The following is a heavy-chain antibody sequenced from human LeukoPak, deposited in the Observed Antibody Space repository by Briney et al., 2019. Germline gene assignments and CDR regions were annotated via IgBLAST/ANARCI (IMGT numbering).Heavy chain of an antibody. CDR1: GGSISSYY. Sequence: PSETLSLTCTVSGGSISSYYWSWIRQPPGMGLEWIGYIYYSGSTNYNPSLKSRVTISVDTSKNQFSLKLSSVAAADTAVYYCAREIAVAGPADYWGQGTLVTVSS. V-gene: IGHV4-59*01. CDR3: AREIAVAGPADY. CDR2: IYYSGST. D-gene: IGHD6-19*01. J-gene: IGHJ4*02.